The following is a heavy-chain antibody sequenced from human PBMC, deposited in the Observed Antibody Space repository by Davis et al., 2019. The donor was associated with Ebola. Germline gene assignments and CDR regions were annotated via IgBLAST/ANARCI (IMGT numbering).Heavy chain of an antibody. Sequence: GESLMISCAASGFTFSGSAMHWVRQASGKGLEWVGRIRSKANSYATAYAASVKGRFTIPRDDSKNTAYLQMNRLKTEDTAVYYCTMNIPAAMGGMDVWCQGTTVTVSS. CDR2: IRSKANSYAT. CDR1: GFTFSGSA. V-gene: IGHV3-73*01. CDR3: TMNIPAAMGGMDV. J-gene: IGHJ6*02. D-gene: IGHD2-2*01.